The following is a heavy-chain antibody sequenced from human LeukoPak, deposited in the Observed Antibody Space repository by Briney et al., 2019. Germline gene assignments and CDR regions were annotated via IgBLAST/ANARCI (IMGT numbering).Heavy chain of an antibody. J-gene: IGHJ2*01. CDR2: IYPGDSDS. CDR1: GYRFTDYW. CDR3: ARLHSSDWYFDL. D-gene: IGHD3-22*01. Sequence: GESLKISCKGSGYRFTDYWIGWVRQMPGKGLEWMGSIYPGDSDSTYSPSFQGQVTISVDKSITTAYLQWSTLKASDIAMYYCARLHSSDWYFDLWGRGTLVTVSS. V-gene: IGHV5-51*01.